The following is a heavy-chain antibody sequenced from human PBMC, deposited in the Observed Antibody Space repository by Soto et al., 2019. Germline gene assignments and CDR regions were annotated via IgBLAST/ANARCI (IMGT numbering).Heavy chain of an antibody. D-gene: IGHD2-15*01. CDR3: ASIRGNPLYFDY. V-gene: IGHV4-39*01. J-gene: IGHJ4*02. CDR1: GGSISSSSYY. CDR2: IYYSGST. Sequence: PSETLSLTCTVSGGSISSSSYYWGWIRQPPGKGLEWIGSIYYSGSTYYNPSLKSRVTISVDTSKNQFSLKLSSVTAADTAVYYCASIRGNPLYFDYWGQGTLVTVSS.